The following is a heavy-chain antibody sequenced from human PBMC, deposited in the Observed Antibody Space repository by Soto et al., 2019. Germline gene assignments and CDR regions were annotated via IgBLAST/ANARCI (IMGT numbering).Heavy chain of an antibody. Sequence: QVQLVQSGAEVKKPGSSEKVSCKASGGTFSSYAISWVRQAPGQGLEWMGGIIPIFGTANYAQKFQGRVTITADESTSTSYMELSSLRSEDTAVYYCARGEGYYDFWSGYFGYWGQVTLVTVSS. CDR3: ARGEGYYDFWSGYFGY. CDR1: GGTFSSYA. CDR2: IIPIFGTA. J-gene: IGHJ4*02. D-gene: IGHD3-3*01. V-gene: IGHV1-69*01.